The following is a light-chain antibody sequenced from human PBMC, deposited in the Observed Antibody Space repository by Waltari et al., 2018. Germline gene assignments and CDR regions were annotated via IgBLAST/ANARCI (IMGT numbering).Light chain of an antibody. J-gene: IGKJ2*01. CDR2: MAS. Sequence: DIQMTQSPSTLSASVGDRVTISCRASQSVGTWLAGYQQKPGKAPKLLIYMASSLESGVPSRFSGGGSGTEFTLTISSLQPNDFATYSCQQYSSFSTFGQGTKVDI. V-gene: IGKV1-5*03. CDR1: QSVGTW. CDR3: QQYSSFST.